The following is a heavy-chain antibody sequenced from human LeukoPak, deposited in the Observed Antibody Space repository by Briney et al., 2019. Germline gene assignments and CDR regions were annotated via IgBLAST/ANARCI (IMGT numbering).Heavy chain of an antibody. CDR1: GFTFSSYA. CDR3: ARDRYCSGGSCYSGGWYFDL. V-gene: IGHV3-30-3*01. J-gene: IGHJ2*01. CDR2: ISYDGSNK. D-gene: IGHD2-15*01. Sequence: PGRSLRLSCAASGFTFSSYAMHWVRQAPGKGLEWVAVISYDGSNKYYADSVKGRFTISRDNSKNTLYLQMSSLRSEDTAVYYCARDRYCSGGSCYSGGWYFDLWGRGTLVTVSS.